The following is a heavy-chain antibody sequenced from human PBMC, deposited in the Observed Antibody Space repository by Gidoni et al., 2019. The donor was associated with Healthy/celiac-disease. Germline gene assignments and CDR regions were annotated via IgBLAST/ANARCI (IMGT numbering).Heavy chain of an antibody. CDR2: ISYDGSNK. J-gene: IGHJ4*02. V-gene: IGHV3-30*04. CDR1: GFPFSSYA. Sequence: QVQLVESGGGVVQPGRSLRLSCAASGFPFSSYAMHWVRQAPGKGLEWVAVISYDGSNKYYADSVKGRFTISRDNSKNTLYLQMNSLRAEDTAVYYCATECSGGSCYFDYWGQGTLVTVSS. D-gene: IGHD2-15*01. CDR3: ATECSGGSCYFDY.